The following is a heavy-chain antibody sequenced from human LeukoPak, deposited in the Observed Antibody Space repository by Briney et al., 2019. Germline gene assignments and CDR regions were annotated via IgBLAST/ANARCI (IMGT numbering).Heavy chain of an antibody. Sequence: SVKVSCKTSGGTFSSYAISWVRQAPGQGLEWMGGIIPIFGTANYAQKFQGRVTITADESTSTAYMELSSLRSEDTAVYYCATDLRGYSYGDKIDYWGQGTLVTVSS. J-gene: IGHJ4*02. CDR1: GGTFSSYA. V-gene: IGHV1-69*13. CDR3: ATDLRGYSYGDKIDY. D-gene: IGHD5-18*01. CDR2: IIPIFGTA.